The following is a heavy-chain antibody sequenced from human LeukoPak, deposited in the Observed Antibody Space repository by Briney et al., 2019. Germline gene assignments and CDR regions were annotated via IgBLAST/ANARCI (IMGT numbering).Heavy chain of an antibody. Sequence: PGGSLRLSCAASGFTFSSYAMSWVRQAPGKGLEWVSAISGSGGRTYYADSVKGRFTISRDNSKNTLYLQMNSLRAEDTAVYYCAKTDGSDYSYNFDYWGQGTLVTVSS. V-gene: IGHV3-23*01. CDR3: AKTDGSDYSYNFDY. CDR1: GFTFSSYA. D-gene: IGHD3-22*01. J-gene: IGHJ4*02. CDR2: ISGSGGRT.